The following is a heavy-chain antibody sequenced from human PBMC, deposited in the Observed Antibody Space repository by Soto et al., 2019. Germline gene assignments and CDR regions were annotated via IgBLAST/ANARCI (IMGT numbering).Heavy chain of an antibody. V-gene: IGHV3-33*01. Sequence: QVQLVESGGGVVQPGRSLRLSCAASGFTFSSYGMHWVRQAPGKGLEWVAVIWYDGSNKYYADSVKGRFTISRDNSKNTLYLQMNSLRAEDTAVYYCAREWEMAAAGNRSWFDPWGQGTLVTVSS. CDR2: IWYDGSNK. CDR3: AREWEMAAAGNRSWFDP. D-gene: IGHD6-13*01. J-gene: IGHJ5*02. CDR1: GFTFSSYG.